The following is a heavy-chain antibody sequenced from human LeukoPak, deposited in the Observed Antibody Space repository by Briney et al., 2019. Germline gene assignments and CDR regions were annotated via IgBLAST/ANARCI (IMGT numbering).Heavy chain of an antibody. Sequence: PSETLSLTCTVSGGSISSYYWSWIRQPAGKGLEWIGRIYTSGSTNYNPSLKSRVTMSVDTSKNQFSLKLSSVTAADTAVYYCARDGTSYRTSRFDPWGQGTLVTVSS. D-gene: IGHD2-2*01. CDR3: ARDGTSYRTSRFDP. J-gene: IGHJ5*02. V-gene: IGHV4-4*07. CDR2: IYTSGST. CDR1: GGSISSYY.